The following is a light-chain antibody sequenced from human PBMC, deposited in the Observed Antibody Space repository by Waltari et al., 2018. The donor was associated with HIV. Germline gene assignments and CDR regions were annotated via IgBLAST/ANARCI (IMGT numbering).Light chain of an antibody. J-gene: IGKJ5*01. CDR1: QNLLHKDVKTY. Sequence: VMTQPPLSLYVTPGQPASVSCECSQNLLHKDVKTYLAWYLQKPGHSSQLLIYEVSNRFSGVPDRGSGSGSGANSTQQIGRVEAEDVGVCYCRQNRRFPFTFGQRTRLEIK. CDR2: EVS. CDR3: RQNRRFPFT. V-gene: IGKV2D-29*02.